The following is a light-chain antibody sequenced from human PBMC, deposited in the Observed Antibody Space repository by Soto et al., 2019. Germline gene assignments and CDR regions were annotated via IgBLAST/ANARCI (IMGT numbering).Light chain of an antibody. CDR2: EVS. V-gene: IGLV2-14*01. J-gene: IGLJ3*02. CDR3: SSYTSNDAWV. CDR1: SSDVGGYNH. Sequence: ALTQPASVSGSPGQSITISCTGTSSDVGGYNHVSWYQQHPGKAPKLMIYEVSNRPSGVSSRFSGSKSGNTASLTVSGLQADDESDYYCSSYTSNDAWVFGGGTKLTVL.